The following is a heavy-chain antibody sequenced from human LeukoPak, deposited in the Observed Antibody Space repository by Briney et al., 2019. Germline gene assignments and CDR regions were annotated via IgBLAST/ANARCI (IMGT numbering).Heavy chain of an antibody. CDR3: ARRRLTVTTGWLDS. CDR1: GFTFSDYY. J-gene: IGHJ5*01. D-gene: IGHD4-17*01. CDR2: ISNSGSTI. Sequence: GGSLRLSCAASGFTFSDYYMSWIRQVPGRGLEWISYISNSGSTIYYADSVRGRFTISRDNAKNSLYLQMYSLRAEDTAIYYCARRRLTVTTGWLDSWGQGSVVTVSS. V-gene: IGHV3-11*01.